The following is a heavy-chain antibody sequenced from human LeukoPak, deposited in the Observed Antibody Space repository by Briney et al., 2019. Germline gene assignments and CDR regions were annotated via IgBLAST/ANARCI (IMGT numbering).Heavy chain of an antibody. V-gene: IGHV3-66*01. Sequence: PGGSLRLSCAASGFTVSSNYMSWVRHAPGKGLEWVSAFYSGGTTYYTDSVKGRFTISTDNSKNTVYLQINSLTAEDTPVYYCARASSRSTIFDAWGQGTLVTVSS. CDR3: ARASSRSTIFDA. D-gene: IGHD5/OR15-5a*01. CDR1: GFTVSSNY. CDR2: FYSGGTT. J-gene: IGHJ4*02.